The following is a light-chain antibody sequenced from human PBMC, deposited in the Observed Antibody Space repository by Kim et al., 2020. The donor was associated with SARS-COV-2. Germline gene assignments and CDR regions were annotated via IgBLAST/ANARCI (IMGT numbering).Light chain of an antibody. V-gene: IGKV1-39*01. Sequence: DIQMTQSPSSLAASVGDRVTITCRASQSINAYLNWYQQKPGKAPKLLIYAASTLQSGVPSRFSGSGSGTDFTLTFTSLQPEDFATYYCQQSQTAPLLTFGGGTKLEI. CDR2: AAS. CDR3: QQSQTAPLLT. CDR1: QSINAY. J-gene: IGKJ4*01.